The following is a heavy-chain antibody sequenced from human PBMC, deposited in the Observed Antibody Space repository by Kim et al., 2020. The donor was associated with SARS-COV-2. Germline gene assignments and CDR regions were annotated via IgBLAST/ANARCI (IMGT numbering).Heavy chain of an antibody. Sequence: SQTLSLTCIVSGGSIISSTHYWGWIRQPPGQGLEWIGTIFYSGTTYYNPSLKSRVTVSVDTSKNQFSLRLRSVTTADTAVYYCARHLVPGWELDYWGQGTLVTASS. CDR1: GGSIISSTHY. J-gene: IGHJ4*02. CDR2: IFYSGTT. CDR3: ARHLVPGWELDY. V-gene: IGHV4-39*01. D-gene: IGHD1-26*01.